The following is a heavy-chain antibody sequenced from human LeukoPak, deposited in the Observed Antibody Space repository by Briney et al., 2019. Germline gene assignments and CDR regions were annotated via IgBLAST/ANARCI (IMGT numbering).Heavy chain of an antibody. V-gene: IGHV4-34*01. CDR1: GGSISIDY. CDR2: INHSGST. J-gene: IGHJ4*02. Sequence: SETLSLTCTVSGGSISIDYWSWIRQPPGKGLEWIGEINHSGSTNYNPSLKSRVTISVDTSKNQFSLKLSSVTAADTAVYYCASLGGRASYYFDYWGQGTLVTVSS. D-gene: IGHD3-16*01. CDR3: ASLGGRASYYFDY.